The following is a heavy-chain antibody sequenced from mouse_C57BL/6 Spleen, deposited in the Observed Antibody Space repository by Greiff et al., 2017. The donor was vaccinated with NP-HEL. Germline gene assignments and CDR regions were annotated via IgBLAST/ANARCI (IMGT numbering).Heavy chain of an antibody. D-gene: IGHD1-1*01. J-gene: IGHJ4*01. Sequence: QVPLPPSGPSLVPPWASVPISCPSSGYTFTDSYLHFFNHLPFPVLEWIGWIFPGSGSTYYNEKFKGKATLTVDKSSSTAYMLLSSLTSEDSAVYFCARDYGSSYPYAMDYWGQGTSVTVSS. CDR1: GYTFTDSY. CDR3: ARDYGSSYPYAMDY. CDR2: IFPGSGST. V-gene: IGHV1-75*01.